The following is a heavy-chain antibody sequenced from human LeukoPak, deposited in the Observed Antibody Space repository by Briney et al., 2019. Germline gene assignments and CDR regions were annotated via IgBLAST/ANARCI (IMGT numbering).Heavy chain of an antibody. CDR3: AKVGDGWFLVH. V-gene: IGHV4-34*01. CDR1: GGSFSDYH. CDR2: INHSGST. Sequence: PSETLSLTCAVYGGSFSDYHWSWIRQPPGRGLEWIGEINHSGSTNYNPSLKSRVTISADTSKNQFSLNLTSVTAADRAVYYCAKVGDGWFLVHWGQGTLVTVSS. J-gene: IGHJ4*02. D-gene: IGHD6-19*01.